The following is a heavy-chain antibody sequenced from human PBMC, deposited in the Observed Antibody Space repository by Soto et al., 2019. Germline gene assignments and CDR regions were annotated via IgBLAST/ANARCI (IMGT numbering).Heavy chain of an antibody. CDR3: ASPPSGRYFDWLLFDY. Sequence: QLQLQESGPGLVKPSETLSLTCTVSGGSISSSSYYWGWIRQPPGKGLEWIGSIYYSGSTYYNPSLKSRVTISVDTSKNQFSLKLSSVPAADTAVYYCASPPSGRYFDWLLFDYWGQGTLVTVSS. CDR1: GGSISSSSYY. J-gene: IGHJ4*02. CDR2: IYYSGST. V-gene: IGHV4-39*01. D-gene: IGHD3-9*01.